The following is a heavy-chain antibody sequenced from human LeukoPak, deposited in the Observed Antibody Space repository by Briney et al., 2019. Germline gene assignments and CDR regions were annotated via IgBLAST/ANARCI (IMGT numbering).Heavy chain of an antibody. J-gene: IGHJ3*02. CDR3: ATALNSIRYFDWLLSSNAFDI. D-gene: IGHD3-9*01. CDR1: GFTFSSYA. V-gene: IGHV3-23*01. Sequence: GGSLRLSCAASGFTFSSYAMSWVRQAPGKGLEWVSAISGSGGITYYADSVKGRFTISRDNSKNTLYLQMNSLRAEDTAVYYCATALNSIRYFDWLLSSNAFDIWGQGTMVTVSS. CDR2: ISGSGGIT.